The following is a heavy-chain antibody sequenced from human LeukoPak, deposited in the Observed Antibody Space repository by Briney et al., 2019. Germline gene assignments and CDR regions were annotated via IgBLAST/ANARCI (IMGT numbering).Heavy chain of an antibody. D-gene: IGHD3-16*01. CDR2: ISSSSITI. CDR1: GFIFSSYS. V-gene: IGHV3-48*04. Sequence: GGSLRLSCAASGFIFSSYSMNWVRQAPGKGLEWGSYISSSSITIYYAESVKGRFTIARDNAKNSLYLQRNSLRAEDTAVYYCAIGGVSIDYWVQGTLVTVSS. CDR3: AIGGVSIDY. J-gene: IGHJ4*02.